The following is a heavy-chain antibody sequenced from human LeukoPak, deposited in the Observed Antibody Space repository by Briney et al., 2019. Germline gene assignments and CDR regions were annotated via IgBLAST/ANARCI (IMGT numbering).Heavy chain of an antibody. CDR2: ISYDGSNK. D-gene: IGHD3-10*01. CDR3: AKDGVITMVRGVLEYFDY. V-gene: IGHV3-30-3*01. Sequence: GGSLRLSCAASGFTFSSYAMSWVRQAPGKGLEWVAVISYDGSNKYYADSVKGRFTISRDNSKNTLYLQMNSLRAEDTAVYYCAKDGVITMVRGVLEYFDYWGQGTLVTVSS. J-gene: IGHJ4*02. CDR1: GFTFSSYA.